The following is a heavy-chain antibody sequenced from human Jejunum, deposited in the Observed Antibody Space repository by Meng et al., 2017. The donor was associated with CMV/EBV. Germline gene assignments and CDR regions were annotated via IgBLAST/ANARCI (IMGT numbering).Heavy chain of an antibody. CDR3: ARDIDH. CDR1: GFTFSSYN. V-gene: IGHV3-21*01. J-gene: IGHJ5*02. CDR2: ISSSSRYI. Sequence: EVQLVDFGGGLSKPGGSLRLSCIGAGFTFSSYNMNWVRQAPGKGLEWVSSISSSSRYINYADSVKGRFTISRDNAKNSLYLQMNSLRVEDTAIYYCARDIDHWGQGTLVTVSS.